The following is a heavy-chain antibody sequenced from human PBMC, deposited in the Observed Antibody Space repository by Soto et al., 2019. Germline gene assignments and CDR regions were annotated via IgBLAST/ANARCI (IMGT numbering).Heavy chain of an antibody. D-gene: IGHD3-10*01. CDR3: TTSLVRGVSPFDY. J-gene: IGHJ4*02. CDR1: GFTFNNAW. Sequence: EVQLVESGGGLVKPGGSLRLSCAASGFTFNNAWMSWVRQAPGKGLEWVGRIKSKTDGGTTDYAAPVKGRFTISRDDSKNTLYLQMNSLKTEDTAVYYCTTSLVRGVSPFDYWGQGTLVTVSS. CDR2: IKSKTDGGTT. V-gene: IGHV3-15*01.